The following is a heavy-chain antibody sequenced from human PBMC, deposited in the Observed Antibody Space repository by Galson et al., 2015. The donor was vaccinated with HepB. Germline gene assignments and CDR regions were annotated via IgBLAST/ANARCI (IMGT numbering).Heavy chain of an antibody. V-gene: IGHV1-2*04. CDR1: GYTFTGYY. D-gene: IGHD3-10*01. J-gene: IGHJ5*02. CDR2: INPNSGGT. CDR3: ARDSGDRGVPNWFDP. Sequence: SVKVSCKASGYTFTGYYMHWVRQAPGQGLEWMGWINPNSGGTNYAQKFQGWVTMTRDTSISTAYMELSRLRSDDTAVYYCARDSGDRGVPNWFDPWGQGTLVTVSS.